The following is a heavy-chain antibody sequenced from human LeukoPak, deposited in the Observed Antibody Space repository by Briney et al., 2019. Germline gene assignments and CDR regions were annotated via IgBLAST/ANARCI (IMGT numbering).Heavy chain of an antibody. V-gene: IGHV3-21*01. J-gene: IGHJ4*02. Sequence: GSLRLSCAASGFTFSSYSMNRVRQAPGKGLEWVSSISSSSSYIYYADSVKGRFTISRDNAKNSLYLQMNSLRAEDTAVYYCARSAYSSSSLGNFDYWGQGTLVTVSS. CDR3: ARSAYSSSSLGNFDY. CDR1: GFTFSSYS. CDR2: ISSSSSYI. D-gene: IGHD6-6*01.